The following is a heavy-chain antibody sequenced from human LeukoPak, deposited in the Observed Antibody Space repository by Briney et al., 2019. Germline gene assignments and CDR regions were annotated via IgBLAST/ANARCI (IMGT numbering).Heavy chain of an antibody. V-gene: IGHV4-34*01. D-gene: IGHD2-15*01. CDR1: GGSFSDFY. J-gene: IGHJ5*02. CDR2: INHSGST. Sequence: SETLSLTCAVYGGSFSDFYWNWIRQPPGKGLEWIGEINHSGSTNYNPSLKSRVTISVDTSKNQFSLKLSSVTAADTAVYYCASQGMDCSGGSCYSYWFDPWGQGTLVTVSS. CDR3: ASQGMDCSGGSCYSYWFDP.